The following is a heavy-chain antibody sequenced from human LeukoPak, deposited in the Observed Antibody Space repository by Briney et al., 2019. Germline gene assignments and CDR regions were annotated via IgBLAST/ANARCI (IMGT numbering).Heavy chain of an antibody. CDR3: AVFQYDFWSGLLNWFDP. D-gene: IGHD3-3*01. V-gene: IGHV4-61*01. CDR2: IYYSGST. Sequence: SETLSLTCTVSGGSVSSGSYYWSWIRQPPGKGLEWIGYIYYSGSTNYNPSLKSRVTTSVDTSKNQFSLKLSSVTAADTAVYYCAVFQYDFWSGLLNWFDPWGQGTLVTVSS. CDR1: GGSVSSGSYY. J-gene: IGHJ5*02.